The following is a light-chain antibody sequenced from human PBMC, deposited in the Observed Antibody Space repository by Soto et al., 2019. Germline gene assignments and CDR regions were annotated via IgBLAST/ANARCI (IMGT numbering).Light chain of an antibody. CDR2: GNS. J-gene: IGLJ2*01. Sequence: QSVLTQPPSVSGAPGQRVTISCTGSSSNIGAGYDVHWYQQLPGTAPKLLIHGNSNRPSGVPDRFSGSKSGTSASLAITGLQAEDEADYDCQSYDSSLSGSVFGGGTKVTVL. V-gene: IGLV1-40*01. CDR3: QSYDSSLSGSV. CDR1: SSNIGAGYD.